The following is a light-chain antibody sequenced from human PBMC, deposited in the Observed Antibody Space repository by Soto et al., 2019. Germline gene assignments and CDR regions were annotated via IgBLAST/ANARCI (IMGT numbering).Light chain of an antibody. Sequence: DIQGTQSPFSVSASVGYRVTITCRASQDIAGYLAWYQHKPGRAPELLIHAASSLQSGVPSRFSGSGSGTDFTLTINSLQPEDFATYYCQQAYSFPITFGQGTRLEIK. J-gene: IGKJ5*01. CDR1: QDIAGY. CDR3: QQAYSFPIT. CDR2: AAS. V-gene: IGKV1D-12*01.